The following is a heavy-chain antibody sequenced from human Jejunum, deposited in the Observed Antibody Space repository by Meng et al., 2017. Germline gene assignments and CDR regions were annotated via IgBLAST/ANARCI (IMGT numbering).Heavy chain of an antibody. J-gene: IGHJ4*02. Sequence: QLRGAGPGLVKPSGTLSLTCTVSGDSITTNTYWSWVRQSPEKGLEWIGQIDHRGSPYYNPSLKSRVTMSVDKSKSQVSLQLTSVTAADTAVYYCAKHGGYYQHYWGQGTLVTVPS. CDR3: AKHGGYYQHY. D-gene: IGHD3-22*01. V-gene: IGHV4-4*02. CDR2: IDHRGSP. CDR1: GDSITTNTY.